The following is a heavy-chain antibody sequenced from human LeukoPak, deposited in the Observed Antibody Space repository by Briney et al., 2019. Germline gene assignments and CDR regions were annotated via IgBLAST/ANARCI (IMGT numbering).Heavy chain of an antibody. CDR3: ARAGAMVFSGP. D-gene: IGHD5-18*01. Sequence: PSQTLSLTCTVSGGSISSGSYYWSWIRQPAGKGLEWIGRIYTSGSTNYNPSLKSRVTISVDTSKNQFSLKLSSVTAADTAEYYCARAGAMVFSGPWGQGTLVTVSS. CDR2: IYTSGST. J-gene: IGHJ5*02. CDR1: GGSISSGSYY. V-gene: IGHV4-61*02.